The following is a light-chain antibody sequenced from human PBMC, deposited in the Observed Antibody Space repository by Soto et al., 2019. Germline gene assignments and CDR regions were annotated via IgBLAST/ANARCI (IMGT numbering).Light chain of an antibody. Sequence: ALPMTQSPSSLSASVGDRVTITCRASQAIRTELGWYQQKPGKAPKLLIYGATTLQSGVPSRFSGSGSGTDFTLNISGLQPEDFATYYCLQDYNYPRTFGQGTKVEVK. CDR2: GAT. J-gene: IGKJ1*01. CDR3: LQDYNYPRT. V-gene: IGKV1-6*01. CDR1: QAIRTE.